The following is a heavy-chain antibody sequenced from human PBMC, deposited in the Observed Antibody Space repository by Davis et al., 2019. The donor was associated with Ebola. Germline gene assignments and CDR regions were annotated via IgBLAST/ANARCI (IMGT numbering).Heavy chain of an antibody. CDR1: GGTFSSYA. J-gene: IGHJ5*02. V-gene: IGHV1-69*04. CDR2: IIPILGIA. CDR3: AREDYGDYDWFDP. D-gene: IGHD4-17*01. Sequence: SVKVSCKASGGTFSSYAISWVRQAPGQGLEWMGRIIPILGIANYAQKFQGRVTMTRNTSISTAYMELSSLRSEDTAVYYCAREDYGDYDWFDPWGQGTLVTVSS.